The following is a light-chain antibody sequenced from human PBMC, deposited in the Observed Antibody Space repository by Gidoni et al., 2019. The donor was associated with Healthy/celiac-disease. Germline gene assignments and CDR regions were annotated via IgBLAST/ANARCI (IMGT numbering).Light chain of an antibody. Sequence: EIVFTLSPSSLPLSQGERATLSCRASQSVSSYLARYQQKPAQASRLLIYDASNRATCLPARFSVSGSGTYFTLTISSLVPEDFAVYYCQQRSNWWTFGQGTKVEIK. CDR3: QQRSNWWT. CDR1: QSVSSY. V-gene: IGKV3-11*01. CDR2: DAS. J-gene: IGKJ1*01.